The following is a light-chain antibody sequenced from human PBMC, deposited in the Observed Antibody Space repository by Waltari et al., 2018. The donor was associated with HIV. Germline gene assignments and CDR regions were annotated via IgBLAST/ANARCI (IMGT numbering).Light chain of an antibody. CDR3: QSYDNSLSAWV. J-gene: IGLJ3*02. CDR2: DII. CDR1: SSNLGLGYD. V-gene: IGLV1-40*01. Sequence: QSVLTQPPSVSGAPGQRVTISCTGSSSNLGLGYDVQWYQPLHGTAPKLLVYDIINRPSGVPDRFSGSKSGISASLAITGLQAEDEANYYCQSYDNSLSAWVFGGGTKVTVL.